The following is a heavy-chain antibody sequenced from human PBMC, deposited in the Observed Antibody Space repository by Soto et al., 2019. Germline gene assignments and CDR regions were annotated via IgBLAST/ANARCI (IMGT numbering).Heavy chain of an antibody. CDR3: EAPIFYYGMDV. J-gene: IGHJ6*02. CDR2: IYPGDSDT. D-gene: IGHD3-10*01. V-gene: IGHV5-51*01. Sequence: GESLKLSCKGFGYTFTNYWIGWVRQMPGKGPEWMGIIYPGDSDTKYNPSFQGQVTISADKSITTTYLQWSSLKASDTAIYYCEAPIFYYGMDVWGQGTTVTVYS. CDR1: GYTFTNYW.